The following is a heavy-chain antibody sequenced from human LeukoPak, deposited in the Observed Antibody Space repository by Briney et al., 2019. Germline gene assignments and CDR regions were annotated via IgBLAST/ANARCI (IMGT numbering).Heavy chain of an antibody. J-gene: IGHJ6*03. CDR2: MNPNSGNT. V-gene: IGHV1-8*03. CDR3: ARVSSGYYLYYYYYMDV. D-gene: IGHD3-22*01. Sequence: ASVKVSCKASGGTFSSYAISWVRQATGQGLEWMGWMNPNSGNTGYAQKFQGRVTITRNTSISTAYMELSSLRSEDTAVYYCARVSSGYYLYYYYYMDVWGKGTTVTVSS. CDR1: GGTFSSYA.